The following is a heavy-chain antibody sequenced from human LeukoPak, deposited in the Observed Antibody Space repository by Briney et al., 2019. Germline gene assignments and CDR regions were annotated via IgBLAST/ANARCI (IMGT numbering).Heavy chain of an antibody. D-gene: IGHD3-22*01. J-gene: IGHJ4*02. V-gene: IGHV1-18*01. CDR2: ITAYNGNT. CDR1: GYTFTSYG. Sequence: ASVKVSCKASGYTFTSYGISWVRQAPGQGLEWMGWITAYNGNTNYAQKLQGRVTMTTDTSTSTAYMELRGLRSDDTAVYYCAREQYYYDNSGYYDFWGQGTQVTVSS. CDR3: AREQYYYDNSGYYDF.